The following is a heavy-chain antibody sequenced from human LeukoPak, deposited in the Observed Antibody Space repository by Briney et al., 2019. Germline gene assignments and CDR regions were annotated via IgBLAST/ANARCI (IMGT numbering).Heavy chain of an antibody. V-gene: IGHV3-30-3*01. Sequence: GGSLRLSCAASGFTFSSYAMHWVRQAPGKGLEWVAVISYDGSNKYYADSVKGRFTISRDNSKNTLYLQMNSLRAEDTAVYYCARDHYYSNYDWGQGTLVTVSS. CDR1: GFTFSSYA. CDR3: ARDHYYSNYD. J-gene: IGHJ4*02. CDR2: ISYDGSNK. D-gene: IGHD4-11*01.